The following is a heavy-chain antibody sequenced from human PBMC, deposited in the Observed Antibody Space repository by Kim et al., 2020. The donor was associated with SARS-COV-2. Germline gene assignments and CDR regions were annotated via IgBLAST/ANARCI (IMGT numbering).Heavy chain of an antibody. J-gene: IGHJ4*02. Sequence: ASVKVSCRASGYTFTNYHIHWVRQAPGQGLEYMGIISPRGHDTRYSQKFQSRVVVTSDTSTTTVFMELDSLTSDDTALYYCARDLAGGWALDYWGQGTLVIVSS. D-gene: IGHD6-19*01. CDR1: GYTFTNYH. CDR2: ISPRGHDT. CDR3: ARDLAGGWALDY. V-gene: IGHV1-46*01.